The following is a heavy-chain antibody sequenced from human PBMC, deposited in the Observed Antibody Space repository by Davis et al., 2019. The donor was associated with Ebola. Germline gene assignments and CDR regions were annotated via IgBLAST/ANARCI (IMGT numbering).Heavy chain of an antibody. CDR3: ARDRFFAFDF. Sequence: PGGSLRLSCAASGFVFSDFSMNWVRQAPGQGLDLLTYITKGSDAIHYADSVKGRFTVSRDNAKNSVFLQMSSLRDEDSAVYYCARDRFFAFDFWSQGVHVSVSS. CDR1: GFVFSDFS. V-gene: IGHV3-48*02. J-gene: IGHJ4*02. D-gene: IGHD3/OR15-3a*01. CDR2: ITKGSDAI.